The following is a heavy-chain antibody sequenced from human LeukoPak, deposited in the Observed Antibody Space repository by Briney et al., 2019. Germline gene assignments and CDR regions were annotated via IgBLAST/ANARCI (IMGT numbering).Heavy chain of an antibody. V-gene: IGHV3-21*01. J-gene: IGHJ6*03. CDR1: GFTFSSYS. CDR3: AREDGGRSYDFWSGYYRGYYYMDV. D-gene: IGHD3-3*01. Sequence: GGSLRLSCAASGFTFSSYSMNWVRQAPGKGLEWVSSISSSSSYIYYADSVKGRFTISRDNAKNSLYLQMNSLRAEDTAVYYCAREDGGRSYDFWSGYYRGYYYMDVWGKGTTVTVSS. CDR2: ISSSSSYI.